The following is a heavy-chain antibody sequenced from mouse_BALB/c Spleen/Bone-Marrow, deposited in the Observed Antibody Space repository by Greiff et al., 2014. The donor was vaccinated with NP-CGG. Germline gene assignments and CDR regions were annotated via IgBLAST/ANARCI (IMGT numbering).Heavy chain of an antibody. CDR1: GYTFTTYW. Sequence: QVQLQQSGAELVKPGAPVKLSCKASGYTFTTYWMNWVKQRPGRGLEWIGKIDPSDSESHYSQKFKDKATLTVDKSSSTAYIQLSSPTSEDSAVYFCARSYGNYDAMDFWGQGTSVTVSS. V-gene: IGHV1-69*02. D-gene: IGHD2-10*02. J-gene: IGHJ4*01. CDR2: IDPSDSES. CDR3: ARSYGNYDAMDF.